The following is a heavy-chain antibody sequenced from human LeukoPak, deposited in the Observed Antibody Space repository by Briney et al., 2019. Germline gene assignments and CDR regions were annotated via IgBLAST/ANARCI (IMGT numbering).Heavy chain of an antibody. D-gene: IGHD5-12*01. Sequence: GGSLRLSCTASGFIFSTSWMTWVRQAPGKGLEWVANINLDGSEKYYVDSVKGRFTISRDNAKNSLYLQMNSLRAEDTAVYYCARGITSGPRRYDVRXFDXXGQGTPVTVXX. V-gene: IGHV3-7*01. CDR1: GFIFSTSW. CDR2: INLDGSEK. J-gene: IGHJ4*02. CDR3: ARGITSGPRRYDVRXFDX.